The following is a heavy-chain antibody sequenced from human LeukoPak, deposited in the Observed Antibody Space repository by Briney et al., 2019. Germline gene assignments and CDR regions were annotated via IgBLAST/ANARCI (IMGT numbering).Heavy chain of an antibody. CDR3: AKGGNGDYIDY. D-gene: IGHD4-17*01. Sequence: HPGGSLRLSCAASGFTFSSYAMHWVRQAPGKGLEWVSAITGSGGTTYYADSVKGRFTIYRDNSKNTLYLQMNSLRAEDTAVYFCAKGGNGDYIDYWGQGTLVTVSS. CDR2: ITGSGGTT. V-gene: IGHV3-23*01. J-gene: IGHJ4*02. CDR1: GFTFSSYA.